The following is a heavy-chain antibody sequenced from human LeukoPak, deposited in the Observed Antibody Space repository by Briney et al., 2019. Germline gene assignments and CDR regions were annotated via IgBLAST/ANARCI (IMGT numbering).Heavy chain of an antibody. CDR1: GFTFSSYA. D-gene: IGHD3-22*01. CDR3: AKDSYDSSGYYYST. Sequence: GGSLRLSCAASGFTFSSYAMSWVRQAPGKGLEWVSAISGSGGSTYYADSVKGRFTISRDNSKNTLYLQMSSLRAEDTAVYYCAKDSYDSSGYYYSTWGQGTLVTVSS. V-gene: IGHV3-23*01. J-gene: IGHJ5*02. CDR2: ISGSGGST.